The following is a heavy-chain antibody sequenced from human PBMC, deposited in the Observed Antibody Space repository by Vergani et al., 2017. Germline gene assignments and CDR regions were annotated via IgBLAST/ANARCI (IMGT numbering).Heavy chain of an antibody. CDR3: ARHGGSGNFYHLIDS. CDR2: FHHTGMT. V-gene: IGHV4-38-2*02. Sequence: QVQLQESGPGLVKPSETLSLTCTVSNYSISRGYFWGWIRRPPGKGLEWIASFHHTGMTYNNPSLKSRVTISVDTSKNLISLKLNSVAAADTALYYCARHGGSGNFYHLIDSWGQGTLVTVSS. CDR1: NYSISRGYF. J-gene: IGHJ4*02. D-gene: IGHD3-10*01.